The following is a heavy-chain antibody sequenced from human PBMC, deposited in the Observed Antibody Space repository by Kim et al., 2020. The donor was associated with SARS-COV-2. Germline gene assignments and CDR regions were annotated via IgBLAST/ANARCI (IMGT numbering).Heavy chain of an antibody. Sequence: GGSLRLSCAASGFTFSSYAMSWVRQAPGKGLEWVSAISGSGGSTYYADSVKGRFTISRDNSKNTLYLQMNSLRAEDTAVYYCASQRLQRSLNWDFDYWGQGTLVTVSS. CDR1: GFTFSSYA. CDR3: ASQRLQRSLNWDFDY. CDR2: ISGSGGST. D-gene: IGHD6-25*01. J-gene: IGHJ4*02. V-gene: IGHV3-23*01.